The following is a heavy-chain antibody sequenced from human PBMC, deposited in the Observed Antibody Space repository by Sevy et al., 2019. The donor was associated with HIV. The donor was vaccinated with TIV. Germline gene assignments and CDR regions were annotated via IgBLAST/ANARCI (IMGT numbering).Heavy chain of an antibody. CDR3: AEGVSVDTAIVGMYYYYGMDV. CDR1: GFIFSSYA. D-gene: IGHD5-18*01. V-gene: IGHV3-23*01. CDR2: NSGSGGST. J-gene: IGHJ6*02. Sequence: GGSLRLSCAASGFIFSSYAMSWVRQAPGKGLEWVSVNSGSGGSTYYADSVKGRFTISRDNSRNTPYLQMNSLRAEAMAVYYCAEGVSVDTAIVGMYYYYGMDVWGQGTTVTVSS.